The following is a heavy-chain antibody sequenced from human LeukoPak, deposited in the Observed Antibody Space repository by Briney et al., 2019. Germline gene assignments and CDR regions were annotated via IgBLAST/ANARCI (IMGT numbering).Heavy chain of an antibody. Sequence: ASVKVSCTASGYTFTSYDINWVRQAPGQGLEWMGWMNPNSGNTGYAQKFQGRVTMTGNTSITTAYMELSSLRSEDTAVYYCARAPIAAAGRGFDYWGQGTLVTVSS. J-gene: IGHJ4*02. D-gene: IGHD6-13*01. V-gene: IGHV1-8*01. CDR3: ARAPIAAAGRGFDY. CDR1: GYTFTSYD. CDR2: MNPNSGNT.